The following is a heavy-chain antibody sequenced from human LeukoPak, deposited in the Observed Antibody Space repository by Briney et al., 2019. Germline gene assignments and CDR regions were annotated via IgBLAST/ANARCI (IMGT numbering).Heavy chain of an antibody. CDR3: ARDGRYYYDSSGFNDAFDI. V-gene: IGHV1-46*01. Sequence: GASVKVSCRASGYTFTSYHMHWVRLAPGQGLEWMGIINPSGGSTSYAQKFQGRVTMTRDMSTSTVYMELSSLRSEDTAVYYCARDGRYYYDSSGFNDAFDIWGQGTMVTVSS. D-gene: IGHD3-22*01. CDR1: GYTFTSYH. J-gene: IGHJ3*02. CDR2: INPSGGST.